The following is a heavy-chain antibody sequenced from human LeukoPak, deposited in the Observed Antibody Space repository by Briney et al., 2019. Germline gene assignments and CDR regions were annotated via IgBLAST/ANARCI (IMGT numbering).Heavy chain of an antibody. CDR2: IIPIFGTT. V-gene: IGHV1-69*05. CDR3: ARDWDVDTAMVASWFDP. J-gene: IGHJ5*02. CDR1: GYTFTSYD. Sequence: ASVKVSCKASGYTFTSYDINWVRQAPGQGLEWMGRIIPIFGTTKYAQKFQGRVTITTDETTSTAYMELSSLRSEDTAVYYCARDWDVDTAMVASWFDPWGQGTLVTVSS. D-gene: IGHD5-18*01.